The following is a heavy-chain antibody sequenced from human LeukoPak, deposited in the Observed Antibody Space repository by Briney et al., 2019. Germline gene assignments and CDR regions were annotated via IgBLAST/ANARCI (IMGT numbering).Heavy chain of an antibody. CDR3: ARGPFWSGYYDD. J-gene: IGHJ4*02. CDR1: GFTFSSFW. D-gene: IGHD3-3*01. V-gene: IGHV3-48*04. Sequence: GGSLRLSCAASGFTFSSFWMIWVRQAPGQGLEWVSYVSSSGSTIYYADSVKGRFTISRDNAKNSLYLQMNSLRAEDTAVYYCARGPFWSGYYDDWGQGTLVTVSS. CDR2: VSSSGSTI.